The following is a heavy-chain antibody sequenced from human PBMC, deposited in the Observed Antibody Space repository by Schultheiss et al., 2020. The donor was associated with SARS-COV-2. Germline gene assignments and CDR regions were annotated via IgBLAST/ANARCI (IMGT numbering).Heavy chain of an antibody. CDR3: ARAGSSIEPGWFDP. Sequence: SETLSLTCTVSGGSISSGGYYWSWIRQHPGKGLEWIGYIYYSGSTYYNPSLNSLVTISVDTSKNQFSLKLSSVTAADTAVYYCARAGSSIEPGWFDPWGQGTLVTVSS. J-gene: IGHJ5*02. V-gene: IGHV4-31*01. D-gene: IGHD6-13*01. CDR2: IYYSGST. CDR1: GGSISSGGYY.